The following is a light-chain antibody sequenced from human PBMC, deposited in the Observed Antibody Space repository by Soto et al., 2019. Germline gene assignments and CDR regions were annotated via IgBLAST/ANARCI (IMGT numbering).Light chain of an antibody. CDR1: QSVTSN. Sequence: EIVMTQSPATLSVSPGERATLSCRASQSVTSNLAWYQQIPGQAPRLLIYAASTRATGIPARFSGSGSGTEFTLTISSLQSEDSAVYYCQQYNYWVTFGGGTKVEIK. CDR3: QQYNYWVT. V-gene: IGKV3-15*01. CDR2: AAS. J-gene: IGKJ4*01.